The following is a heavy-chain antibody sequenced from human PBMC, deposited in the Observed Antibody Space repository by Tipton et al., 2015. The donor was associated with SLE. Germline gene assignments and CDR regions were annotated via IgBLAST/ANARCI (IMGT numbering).Heavy chain of an antibody. V-gene: IGHV4-31*02. CDR2: MYYSGST. J-gene: IGHJ4*02. CDR1: GVSISNYY. Sequence: LRLSCSVSGVSISNYYWNWIRQHPGKGLEWIGYMYYSGSTYYNPSLKSRVTISADTSKNQFSLKLSAVTAADTAVYYCASADESSGYYLYWGQGTLVTVSS. CDR3: ASADESSGYYLY. D-gene: IGHD3-22*01.